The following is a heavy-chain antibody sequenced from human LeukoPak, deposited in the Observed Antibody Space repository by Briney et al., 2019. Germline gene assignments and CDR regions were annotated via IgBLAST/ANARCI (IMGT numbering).Heavy chain of an antibody. J-gene: IGHJ3*02. CDR3: ASIYSSSSGVGAFDI. CDR1: GGTFSSYT. D-gene: IGHD6-6*01. V-gene: IGHV1-69*02. CDR2: IIPIVGIA. Sequence: ASVKVSCMASGGTFSSYTISWVRQAPGQGLEWMGRIIPIVGIANYAQKFQGRVTITADKSTRTAYMELSSLGSEDTAVYYSASIYSSSSGVGAFDIWGQGTMVTVSS.